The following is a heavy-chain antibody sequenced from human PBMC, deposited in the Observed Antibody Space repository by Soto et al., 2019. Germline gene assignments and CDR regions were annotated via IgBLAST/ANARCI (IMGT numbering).Heavy chain of an antibody. V-gene: IGHV3-53*01. J-gene: IGHJ4*02. Sequence: PGGSLRLSCAASGFDVSTKYMNWVRQAPGKGLEWVSVIYSGGSAYYADSVKGRFTISRDNSKNTLYLQMSSLRAEDTAVYYCACDYDGLYSFDFWGQGTLVTVSS. D-gene: IGHD5-12*01. CDR3: ACDYDGLYSFDF. CDR1: GFDVSTKY. CDR2: IYSGGSA.